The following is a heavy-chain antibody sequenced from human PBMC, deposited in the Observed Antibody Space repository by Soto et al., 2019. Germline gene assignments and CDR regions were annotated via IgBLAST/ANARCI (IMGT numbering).Heavy chain of an antibody. Sequence: SQTLSLTCAISGDSVSSSSAAWNWIRHSPSRGLEWLGRTYYRSKWYNDYAVSVKSRITINPDTSKNQFSLQLNSVTPEDTSVYYCARGGRIAARPGYHYYGMDVWGQGTTVTVSS. CDR1: GDSVSSSSAA. CDR2: TYYRSKWYN. J-gene: IGHJ6*02. D-gene: IGHD6-6*01. CDR3: ARGGRIAARPGYHYYGMDV. V-gene: IGHV6-1*01.